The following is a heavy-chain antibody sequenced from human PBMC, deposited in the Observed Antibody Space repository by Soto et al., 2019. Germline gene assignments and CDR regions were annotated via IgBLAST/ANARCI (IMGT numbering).Heavy chain of an antibody. J-gene: IGHJ4*02. CDR3: TRYARLSDY. D-gene: IGHD2-2*01. CDR1: GFTFSDYY. CDR2: ISPTSSDT. V-gene: IGHV3-11*06. Sequence: QVQLVESGGGLVKPGGSLRLSCAASGFTFSDYYMNWIRQAPGKGLEWVSYISPTSSDTNYADSVKGRFTISRDNADSSLYLQMNSLRAEDTAVYYCTRYARLSDYWGQGTLVTVSS.